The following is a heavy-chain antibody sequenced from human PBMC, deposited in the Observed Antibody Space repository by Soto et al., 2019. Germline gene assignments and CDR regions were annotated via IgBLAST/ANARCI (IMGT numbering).Heavy chain of an antibody. V-gene: IGHV1-18*04. CDR3: ARGLYPLAYYLDF. D-gene: IGHD2-8*01. J-gene: IGHJ4*02. CDR2: ISGHNGNT. Sequence: GASVKASCKASGYTFTNHGISWVRQAPGQGLVWLGWISGHNGNTKYAQRLKGRVTMTADTSTSTAYMELRSLRSDDTAVYYCARGLYPLAYYLDFWGQGTLVTVSS. CDR1: GYTFTNHG.